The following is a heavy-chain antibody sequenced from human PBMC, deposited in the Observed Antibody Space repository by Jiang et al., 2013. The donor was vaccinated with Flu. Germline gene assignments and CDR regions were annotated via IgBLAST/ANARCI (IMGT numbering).Heavy chain of an antibody. D-gene: IGHD5-18*01. CDR1: GYSINNGYY. V-gene: IGHV4-38-2*01. CDR2: IYYTST. CDR3: ARVGYTYGPNPFDY. J-gene: IGHJ4*02. Sequence: LLKPSETLSLTCVVSGYSINNGYYWGWIRQSPGKGLEWIANIYYTSTYSNPSLKSRVTISVDTSKNQFSLKLTSVTAADTAVYFCARVGYTYGPNPFDYWGQGTLVTVSS.